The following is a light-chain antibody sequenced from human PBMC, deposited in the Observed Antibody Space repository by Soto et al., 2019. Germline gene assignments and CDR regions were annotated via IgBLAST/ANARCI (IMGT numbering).Light chain of an antibody. V-gene: IGLV2-18*02. CDR3: SSHTSNSVL. CDR2: EVN. CDR1: SSDIGNYNR. Sequence: QSALTQPPSVSGSPGQSVTISCTGTSSDIGNYNRVSWFQQSPGTAPKVIIYEVNNRPSGVPDRFSGSKSGNTASLTISGLQAEDEADYYCSSHTSNSVLFGGGTKLTVL. J-gene: IGLJ2*01.